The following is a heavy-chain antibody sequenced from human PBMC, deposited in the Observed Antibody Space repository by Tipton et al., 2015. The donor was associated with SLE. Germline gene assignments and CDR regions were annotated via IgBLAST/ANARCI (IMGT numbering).Heavy chain of an antibody. CDR2: IYSGGST. Sequence: SLRLSCAASGFTLRPYAMTWVRQAPGMGLEWVSFIYSGGSTYYADSVKGRFTISRDNSKNTVYLQMNSLRPEDTAVYYCARVVSPAAPSGLDPWGQGTLVTVSS. D-gene: IGHD2-2*01. CDR1: GFTLRPYA. J-gene: IGHJ5*02. V-gene: IGHV3-23*03. CDR3: ARVVSPAAPSGLDP.